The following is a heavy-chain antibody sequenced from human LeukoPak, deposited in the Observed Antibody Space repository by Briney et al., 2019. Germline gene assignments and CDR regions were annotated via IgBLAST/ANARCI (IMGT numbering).Heavy chain of an antibody. V-gene: IGHV3-21*01. CDR2: ISSSSSYI. CDR3: AGDFDFWSGYSIVQYYYYMDV. CDR1: GFTFSSYS. J-gene: IGHJ6*03. D-gene: IGHD3-3*01. Sequence: PGGSLRLSCAASGFTFSSYSMNWVRQAPGKGLEWVSSISSSSSYIYYADSVKGRFTISRDNAKNSLYLQMNSLRAEDTAVYYCAGDFDFWSGYSIVQYYYYMDVWGKGTTVTVSS.